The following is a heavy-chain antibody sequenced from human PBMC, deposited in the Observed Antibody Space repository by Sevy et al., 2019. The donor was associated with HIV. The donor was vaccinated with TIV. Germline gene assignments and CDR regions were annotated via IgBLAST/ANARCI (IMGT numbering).Heavy chain of an antibody. Sequence: GGSLRLSCAASGFTFSYYNMNWVRQAPGKGLEWVSSISSGSSYVYHADSVKGRLTISRDNAKNSRYLQMNSLRTEDTAVYYCASPLHYYDSPSAYWGQGTQVTVSS. J-gene: IGHJ4*02. V-gene: IGHV3-21*01. CDR1: GFTFSYYN. D-gene: IGHD3-22*01. CDR2: ISSGSSYV. CDR3: ASPLHYYDSPSAY.